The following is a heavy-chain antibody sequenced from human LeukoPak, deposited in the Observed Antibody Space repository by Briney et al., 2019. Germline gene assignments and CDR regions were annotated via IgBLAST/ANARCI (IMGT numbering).Heavy chain of an antibody. CDR1: GGSISSSGYS. Sequence: SETLSLTCAVSGGSISSSGYSWSWIRQPRGKGLEWIGYIYHSGSAYYDPSLKSRVTISLDRSKNQFSLKLSSVTAADTAVYYCASRYSSGRLYGMDVWGQGTTVTVS. D-gene: IGHD5-18*01. CDR2: IYHSGSA. CDR3: ASRYSSGRLYGMDV. J-gene: IGHJ6*02. V-gene: IGHV4-30-2*01.